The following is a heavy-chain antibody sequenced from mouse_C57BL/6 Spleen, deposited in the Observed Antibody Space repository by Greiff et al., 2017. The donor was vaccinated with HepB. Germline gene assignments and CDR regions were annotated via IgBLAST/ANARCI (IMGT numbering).Heavy chain of an antibody. V-gene: IGHV1-82*01. CDR1: GYAFSSSW. Sequence: VQLQQSGPELVKPGASVKISCKASGYAFSSSWMNWVKQRPGKGLEWIGRIYPGDGDTNYNGKFKGKATLTADKSSSTAYMQLSSLTSEDSAVYFCARSGLRSALDNWGQGTSVSGAS. CDR2: IYPGDGDT. CDR3: ARSGLRSALDN. J-gene: IGHJ4*01. D-gene: IGHD2-2*01.